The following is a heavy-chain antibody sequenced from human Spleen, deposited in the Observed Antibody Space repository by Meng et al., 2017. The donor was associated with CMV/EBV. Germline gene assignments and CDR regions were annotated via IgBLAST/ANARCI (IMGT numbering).Heavy chain of an antibody. Sequence: GESLKISCAASGFTFDDYAMHWVRQAPGKGLEWVSGISSGGANIYYGDSVRGRFTISRDNSKNRLYLQMNSLRAEDTALYYCATAGRVVVAAMGPSLDNWGQGTLVTVSS. J-gene: IGHJ4*02. CDR1: GFTFDDYA. D-gene: IGHD2-21*02. CDR2: ISSGGANI. V-gene: IGHV3-23*01. CDR3: ATAGRVVVAAMGPSLDN.